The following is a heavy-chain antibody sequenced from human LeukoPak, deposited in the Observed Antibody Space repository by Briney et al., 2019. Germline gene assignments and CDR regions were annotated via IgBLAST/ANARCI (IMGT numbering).Heavy chain of an antibody. CDR3: ARRYSSSLAGGFDY. D-gene: IGHD6-6*01. Sequence: SETLSLTCAVYGGSFSGYYWSWIRQPPGKGLEWIGEINHSGSTNYNPSLKSRVTISVDTSKNQFSLKLSSVTAADTAVYYCARRYSSSLAGGFDYWGQGTLVTVSS. V-gene: IGHV4-34*01. CDR2: INHSGST. CDR1: GGSFSGYY. J-gene: IGHJ4*02.